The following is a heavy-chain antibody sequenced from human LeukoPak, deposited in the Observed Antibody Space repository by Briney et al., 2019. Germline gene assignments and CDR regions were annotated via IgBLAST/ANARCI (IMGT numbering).Heavy chain of an antibody. CDR3: AREEVVAASDAFDI. CDR1: GFTFSSYE. CDR2: ISSSGSTI. V-gene: IGHV3-48*03. J-gene: IGHJ3*02. Sequence: GGSLRLSCAASGFTFSSYEMNWVRQAPGKGLEWVSYISSSGSTIYYADSVKGRFTISRDNAKNSLYLQTNSLRAEDTAVYYCAREEVVAASDAFDIWGQGTMVTVSS. D-gene: IGHD2-15*01.